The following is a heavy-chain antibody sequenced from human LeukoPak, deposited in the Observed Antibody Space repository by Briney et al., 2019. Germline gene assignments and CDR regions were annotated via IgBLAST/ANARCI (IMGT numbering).Heavy chain of an antibody. D-gene: IGHD2-2*01. V-gene: IGHV3-74*01. CDR1: GFTFSTYW. CDR3: AYQLLPN. Sequence: PGGSLRLSCAASGFTFSTYWLHWVRQAPGKGLVLGSLINPDGSMTTYADSVEGRFTISRDNTKNTLYLQMNRLRVEDTAVYYCAYQLLPNWGQGTLVTVSS. CDR2: INPDGSMT. J-gene: IGHJ1*01.